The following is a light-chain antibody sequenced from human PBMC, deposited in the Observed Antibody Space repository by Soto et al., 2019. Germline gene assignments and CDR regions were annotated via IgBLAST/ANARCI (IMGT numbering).Light chain of an antibody. J-gene: IGKJ4*01. CDR2: AAS. Sequence: AIQMTQSPSSLSASVGDRVTISCRASQGIRNDLGWYQQKPGKAPKLPISAASTLHSGVPSRFSGSGSGTDFTLTISSLQPEDFATYYCLQDDSYPLTFGGGTKVEIK. CDR3: LQDDSYPLT. CDR1: QGIRND. V-gene: IGKV1-6*01.